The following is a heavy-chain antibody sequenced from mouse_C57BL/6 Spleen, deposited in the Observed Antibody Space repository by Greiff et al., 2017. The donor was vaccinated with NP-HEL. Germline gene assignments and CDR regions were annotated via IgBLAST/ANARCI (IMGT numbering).Heavy chain of an antibody. CDR1: GFSLTSYG. CDR3: ATDGLPGFAY. D-gene: IGHD2-10*01. CDR2: IWSGGST. V-gene: IGHV2-2*01. J-gene: IGHJ3*01. Sequence: QVQLQQSGPGLVQPSQSLSITCTVSGFSLTSYGVHWVRQSPGKGLEWLGVIWSGGSTDYNAAFISRLSISKDNSKSQVFFKMNSLQADDTAIYYCATDGLPGFAYWGQGTLVTVSA.